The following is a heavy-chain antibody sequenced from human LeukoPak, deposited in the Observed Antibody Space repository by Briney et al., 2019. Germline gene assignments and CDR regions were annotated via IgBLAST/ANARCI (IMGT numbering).Heavy chain of an antibody. D-gene: IGHD3-9*01. Sequence: ASVKVSCKASGYTFTSYGISWVRQAPGQGLEWMGWISAYNGNTNYAQKLQGRVTMTTDTSTSTVYMELSSLRSEDTAVYYCARDATLATILTGYFDYWGQGTLVTVSS. CDR3: ARDATLATILTGYFDY. CDR2: ISAYNGNT. CDR1: GYTFTSYG. J-gene: IGHJ4*02. V-gene: IGHV1-18*01.